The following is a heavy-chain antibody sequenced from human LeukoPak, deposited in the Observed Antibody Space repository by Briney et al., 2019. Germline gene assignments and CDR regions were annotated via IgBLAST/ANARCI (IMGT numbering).Heavy chain of an antibody. D-gene: IGHD3-9*01. CDR3: AKWGDYDILTGYYVSDF. Sequence: GASLRLSCAASGFIFRNYAMSWVRQAPGKGLEWVSAITGSGDTTYYADSVKGRFTISRDNSKDTLYVEMNTLRAEDTAVYYCAKWGDYDILTGYYVSDFWGQGTLVTVSS. V-gene: IGHV3-23*01. J-gene: IGHJ4*02. CDR1: GFIFRNYA. CDR2: ITGSGDTT.